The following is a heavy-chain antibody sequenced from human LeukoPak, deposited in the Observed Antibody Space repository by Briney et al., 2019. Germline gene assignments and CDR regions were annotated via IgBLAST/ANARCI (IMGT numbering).Heavy chain of an antibody. J-gene: IGHJ3*02. Sequence: SETLSLTCAVYGGSFSGYYWSWIRQPPGKGLEWIGEINHSGSTNHNPSLKSRVTISVDTSKNQFSLKLSSVTAADTAVYYCASHCSGGSCYRDAFDIWGQGTRVTISS. CDR2: INHSGST. D-gene: IGHD2-15*01. CDR3: ASHCSGGSCYRDAFDI. CDR1: GGSFSGYY. V-gene: IGHV4-34*01.